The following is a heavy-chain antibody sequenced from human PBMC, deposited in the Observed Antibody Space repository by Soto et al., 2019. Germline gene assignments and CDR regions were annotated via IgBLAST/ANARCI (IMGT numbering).Heavy chain of an antibody. J-gene: IGHJ5*02. V-gene: IGHV4-31*03. D-gene: IGHD7-27*01. Sequence: PSETLSLTCTVSGASIRRRGYYWSWLRHHPGEGLEWIGFVYYSGITDYNPSLKSRVSISTDTSKNEFSLRLYSVTAADTAVYYCSSSGGRDGDRFDPWGPGTLVTVSS. CDR2: VYYSGIT. CDR1: GASIRRRGYY. CDR3: SSSGGRDGDRFDP.